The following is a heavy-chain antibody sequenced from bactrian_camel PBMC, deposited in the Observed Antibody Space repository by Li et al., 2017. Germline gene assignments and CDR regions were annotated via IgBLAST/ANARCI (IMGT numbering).Heavy chain of an antibody. Sequence: HVQQVESGGGSVQAGGSLRLSCAASGSRYSSLCMGWFRQAPGKERERVALLDAEGTTTKYAASVKGRFTISKDNAKNTLYLQMDSLKPEDTAMYHCVADRCGSGYSGIWYVTRFNFKGQGTQVTV. CDR1: GSRYSSLC. D-gene: IGHD6*01. CDR2: LDAEGTTT. J-gene: IGHJ4*01. V-gene: IGHV3S26*01.